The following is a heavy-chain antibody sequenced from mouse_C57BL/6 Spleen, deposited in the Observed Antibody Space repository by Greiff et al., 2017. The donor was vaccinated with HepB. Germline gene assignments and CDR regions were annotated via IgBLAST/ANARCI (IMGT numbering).Heavy chain of an antibody. Sequence: LVESGASVKISCKASGYAFSSYWMNWVKQRPGKGLEWIGQIYPGDGDTNYNGKFKGKATLTADKSSSTAYMQLSSLTSEDSAVYFCARSYYYGSSYWYFDVWGTGTTVTVSS. CDR1: GYAFSSYW. V-gene: IGHV1-80*01. CDR2: IYPGDGDT. D-gene: IGHD1-1*01. CDR3: ARSYYYGSSYWYFDV. J-gene: IGHJ1*03.